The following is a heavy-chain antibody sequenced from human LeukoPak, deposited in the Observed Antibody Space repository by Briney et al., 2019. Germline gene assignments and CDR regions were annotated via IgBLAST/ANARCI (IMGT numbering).Heavy chain of an antibody. J-gene: IGHJ4*02. CDR3: ARWQHDTAFFDY. Sequence: SQTLSLTCPISGDSVSSYSAAWNWITQSPSRALEWLRRTSYKSKWYNNYAVSVKSRITINPDTSKNQFSLQLKSVTPEDTAVYYCARWQHDTAFFDYWGQGTLVTVSS. D-gene: IGHD1-1*01. CDR1: GDSVSSYSAA. V-gene: IGHV6-1*01. CDR2: TSYKSKWYN.